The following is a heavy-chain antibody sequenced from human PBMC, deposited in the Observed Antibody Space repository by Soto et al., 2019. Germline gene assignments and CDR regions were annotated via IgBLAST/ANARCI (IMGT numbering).Heavy chain of an antibody. Sequence: GPEVRNPGASVKVSCKASGYSFSSYGIAWVRHAPGEGPEWIGCISPNNGNTKYARNFQSRVTMTTDTSTTTVYMELKNLRSDGTDVYYCAKERSVRRAAAAVAYWWFDPWGQGTLVTVSS. CDR3: AKERSVRRAAAAVAYWWFDP. CDR2: ISPNNGNT. V-gene: IGHV1-18*04. J-gene: IGHJ5*02. D-gene: IGHD6-13*01. CDR1: GYSFSSYG.